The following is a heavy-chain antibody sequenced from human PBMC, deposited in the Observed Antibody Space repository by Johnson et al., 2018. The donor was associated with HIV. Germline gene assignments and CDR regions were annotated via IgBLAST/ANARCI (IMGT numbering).Heavy chain of an antibody. CDR1: GFTFSSYA. CDR2: ISYDEIDK. Sequence: QVQLVESGGGLVQPGGSLRLSCAASGFTFSSYAMHWVRQAPGKGLEWVAVISYDEIDKYYADSVTGRFTVSRDNSKNTLYLQVNSLKTEDTAVYYCTTDPLAVAPYGDDAFDSWGQGTMVTVSS. D-gene: IGHD6-19*01. CDR3: TTDPLAVAPYGDDAFDS. J-gene: IGHJ3*02. V-gene: IGHV3-30*04.